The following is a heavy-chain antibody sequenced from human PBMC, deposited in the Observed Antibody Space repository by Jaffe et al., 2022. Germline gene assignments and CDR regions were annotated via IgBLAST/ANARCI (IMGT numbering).Heavy chain of an antibody. CDR3: ATYQQRLPFDY. V-gene: IGHV3-23*01. CDR1: GFTFRNYA. Sequence: EVQLLESGGGLVQPGGSLRLSCAASGFTFRNYAMIWVRQAPVKGLEWVSTILEGGRDTYYADSVKGRFTISRDNSKNFLYLDMNSLRAEDTAVYHCATYQQRLPFDYWGQGTLVTVSS. D-gene: IGHD6-19*01. J-gene: IGHJ4*02. CDR2: ILEGGRDT.